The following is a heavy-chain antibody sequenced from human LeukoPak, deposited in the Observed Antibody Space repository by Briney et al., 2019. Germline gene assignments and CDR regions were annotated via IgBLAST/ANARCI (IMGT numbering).Heavy chain of an antibody. Sequence: GGSVRLLCAAWGFTLRIYAMLCVPQARGGGRVEGAVISYDGNNKYYADPEKGRLTSTRDNSKNTLYLQMNSLRAEDTAVYYCARDWSVVQLWRYYFDYWGQGTLVTVSS. CDR1: GFTLRIYA. CDR3: ARDWSVVQLWRYYFDY. V-gene: IGHV3-30*01. D-gene: IGHD5-18*01. J-gene: IGHJ4*02. CDR2: ISYDGNNK.